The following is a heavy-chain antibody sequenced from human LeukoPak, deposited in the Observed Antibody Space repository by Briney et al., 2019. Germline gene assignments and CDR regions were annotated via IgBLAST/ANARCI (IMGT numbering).Heavy chain of an antibody. CDR2: ISGSGGST. J-gene: IGHJ4*02. CDR1: GFTFSSYA. CDR3: AKVGYYYDSSGYHTGGFDY. V-gene: IGHV3-23*01. Sequence: GGSLRLSCAASGFTFSSYAMSWVRQAPGKGLEWVSAISGSGGSTYYADSVKGRFTISRDNSKNTLYLQMNSLRAEDTAVYYCAKVGYYYDSSGYHTGGFDYWGQGTPVTVSS. D-gene: IGHD3-22*01.